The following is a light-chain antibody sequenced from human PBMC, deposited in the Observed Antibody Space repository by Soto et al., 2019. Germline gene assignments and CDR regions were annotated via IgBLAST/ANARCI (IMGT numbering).Light chain of an antibody. V-gene: IGLV3-21*02. Sequence: SYELIQPPSVSVAPGQTARITCGGNNIGSKSVHWYQQKPGQAPVLVVYDGSDRPSGIPERFSGSNSGNTATLTISRVEARDEADYYCQVWDSSSYHVVFGGGTKVTVL. CDR2: DGS. CDR3: QVWDSSSYHVV. J-gene: IGLJ2*01. CDR1: NIGSKS.